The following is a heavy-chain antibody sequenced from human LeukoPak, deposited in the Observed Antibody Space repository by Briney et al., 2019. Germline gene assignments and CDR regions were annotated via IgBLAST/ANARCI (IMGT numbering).Heavy chain of an antibody. D-gene: IGHD5-18*01. CDR2: ISSSSSYI. V-gene: IGHV3-21*01. Sequence: GGSLRLSCAASGFTFSSYGMHWVRQAPGKGLEWVSSISSSSSYIYYADSVKGRFTISRDNAKNSLYLQMNSLRAEDTAVYYCPRGPIYSAYYFDYWGQGTLVTVSS. CDR3: PRGPIYSAYYFDY. CDR1: GFTFSSYG. J-gene: IGHJ4*02.